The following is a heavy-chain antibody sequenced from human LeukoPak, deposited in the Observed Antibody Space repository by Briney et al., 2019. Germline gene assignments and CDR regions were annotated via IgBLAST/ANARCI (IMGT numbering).Heavy chain of an antibody. CDR2: IYYSGST. CDR3: ATLVVPLEFDY. J-gene: IGHJ4*02. D-gene: IGHD2-2*01. V-gene: IGHV4-59*01. CDR1: GGSISSYY. Sequence: PSETLSLTCTVSGGSISSYYWSWIRQPPGKGLEWIGYIYYSGSTNYNPSLKSRVTISVDTSKNQFSLKLSSVTAADTAVYYCATLVVPLEFDYWGQGTLVTVSS.